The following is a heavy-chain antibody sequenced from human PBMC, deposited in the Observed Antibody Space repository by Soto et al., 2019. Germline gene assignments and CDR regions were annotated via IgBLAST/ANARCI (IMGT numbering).Heavy chain of an antibody. CDR1: GFSLSSIGMC. J-gene: IGHJ5*01. CDR2: IDWDGDE. D-gene: IGHD3-3*01. V-gene: IGHV2-70*01. Sequence: ESGPTLVNPTQTLTLTCTFSGFSLSSIGMCVSWIRQPPGKALEWLALIDWDGDEYYSTSLETRLTISKDTSKNQVVLTMSNMDPVDTATYYCARSITRSGFFNWLDSWGQGTLVTVS. CDR3: ARSITRSGFFNWLDS.